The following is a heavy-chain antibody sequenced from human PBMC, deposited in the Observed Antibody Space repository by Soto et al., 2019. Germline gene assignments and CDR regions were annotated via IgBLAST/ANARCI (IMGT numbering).Heavy chain of an antibody. D-gene: IGHD6-19*01. J-gene: IGHJ4*02. CDR3: ARDLSTKVVAGMFGRLTG. Sequence: QVQLVESGGGVVQPGKSLRLSCAASGFNFSNYAMHWVRQAPGKGLVWVAIISYDGSNKYYADSVKGRFTISRDNSKNTLYLHMNSLRAEDTAMFYCARDLSTKVVAGMFGRLTGWGQGTLVTVSS. V-gene: IGHV3-30-3*01. CDR2: ISYDGSNK. CDR1: GFNFSNYA.